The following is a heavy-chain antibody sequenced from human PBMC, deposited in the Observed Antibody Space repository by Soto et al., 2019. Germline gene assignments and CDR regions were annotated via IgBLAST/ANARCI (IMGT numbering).Heavy chain of an antibody. CDR2: IIPIFGTA. CDR3: ARLAIVVVARSGMDV. D-gene: IGHD2-15*01. CDR1: GGTFSSYA. Sequence: SVKVSCKASGGTFSSYAISWVRQAPGQGLEWMGGIIPIFGTANYAQKFQGRVTITADESTSTAYMELSSLRSEDTAVYYCARLAIVVVARSGMDVWGQGTTVTVSS. V-gene: IGHV1-69*13. J-gene: IGHJ6*02.